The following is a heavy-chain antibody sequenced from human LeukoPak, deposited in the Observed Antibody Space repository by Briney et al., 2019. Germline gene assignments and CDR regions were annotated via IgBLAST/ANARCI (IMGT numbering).Heavy chain of an antibody. CDR2: IYYSGST. CDR3: ARDSSGFDY. Sequence: PSQTLSLTCTVSGGSLSSGGSYWRWTRQHPGKGLEWIGYIYYSGSTYYNPSLKSRVTISVDTSKNQFSLKLSSVTAADTAVYYCARDSSGFDYWGQGTLVTVSS. CDR1: GGSLSSGGSY. J-gene: IGHJ4*02. V-gene: IGHV4-31*03. D-gene: IGHD3-22*01.